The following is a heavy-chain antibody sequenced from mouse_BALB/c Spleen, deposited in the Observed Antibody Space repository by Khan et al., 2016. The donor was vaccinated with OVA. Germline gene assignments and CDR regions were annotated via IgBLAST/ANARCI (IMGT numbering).Heavy chain of an antibody. CDR3: ARRGLRWDFDY. CDR2: INPSTGYT. Sequence: VQLQQSGAELAKPGASVKMSCKASGYTFINYWILWVKQRPGQGLEWIGYINPSTGYTEYNQNFKDKATLTADKSSSPAYMQLGSLTSEDAAGYYCARRGLRWDFDYWGQGTTLTVSS. J-gene: IGHJ2*01. D-gene: IGHD1-1*01. CDR1: GYTFINYW. V-gene: IGHV1-7*01.